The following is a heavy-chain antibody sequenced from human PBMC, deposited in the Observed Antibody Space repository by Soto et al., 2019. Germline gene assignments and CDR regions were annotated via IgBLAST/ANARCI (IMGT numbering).Heavy chain of an antibody. J-gene: IGHJ3*02. V-gene: IGHV4-59*01. CDR1: VGSISSYY. D-gene: IGHD3-3*01. Sequence: QVQLQESGPGLVKPSETLSLTCTVSVGSISSYYWSWIRQPPGKGLEWIGYIYYSGSTNYNPSLTSRVTIPVDASKNQLFLKLSSVTAADTAVYFCARKDSAYYDFWSGGGGAFDIWGQGTMVTVSS. CDR2: IYYSGST. CDR3: ARKDSAYYDFWSGGGGAFDI.